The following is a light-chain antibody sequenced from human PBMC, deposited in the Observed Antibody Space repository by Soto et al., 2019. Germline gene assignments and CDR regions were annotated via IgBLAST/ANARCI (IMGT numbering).Light chain of an antibody. CDR1: NIGSKS. V-gene: IGLV3-21*04. CDR2: YDS. Sequence: SYELTQPPSVSVAPGKTARITCGGNNIGSKSVHWYQQKPGQAPVLVIYYDSDRPSGIPERFSGSNSGNTATLAISRVEAGDEADYYCQVWDSSSDRDVVFGGGPKLTV. J-gene: IGLJ2*01. CDR3: QVWDSSSDRDVV.